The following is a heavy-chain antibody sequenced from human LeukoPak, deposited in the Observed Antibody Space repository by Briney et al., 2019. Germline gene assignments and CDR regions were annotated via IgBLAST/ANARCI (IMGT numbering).Heavy chain of an antibody. CDR2: IVFGSGHT. D-gene: IGHD3-22*01. Sequence: ASVKVSCKASGFTFSSSAMQWMRQARGQRLEWIGWIVFGSGHTNYAQQFQERVTIIRDMSTNTAYMELSSLRSEDTAVYYCAKQMIVVVITTHDAFDIWGQGTMVTVSS. V-gene: IGHV1-58*02. J-gene: IGHJ3*02. CDR1: GFTFSSSA. CDR3: AKQMIVVVITTHDAFDI.